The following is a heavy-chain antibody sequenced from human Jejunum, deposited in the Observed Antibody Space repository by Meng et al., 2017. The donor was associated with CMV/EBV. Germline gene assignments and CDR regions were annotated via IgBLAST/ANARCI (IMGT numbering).Heavy chain of an antibody. Sequence: VQLLELGGGWVQPGGSLGLSCAASGFTFNDMSWVRQAPGKGLEWVSAISATGRSTYYADSVKGRFTISRDNSKNTLFLQVSSLRAEDTAIYYCAKDDRGVQSNWGQGTLVTVSS. CDR3: AKDDRGVQSN. V-gene: IGHV3-23*01. J-gene: IGHJ4*02. CDR2: ISATGRST. CDR1: GFTFND. D-gene: IGHD3-22*01.